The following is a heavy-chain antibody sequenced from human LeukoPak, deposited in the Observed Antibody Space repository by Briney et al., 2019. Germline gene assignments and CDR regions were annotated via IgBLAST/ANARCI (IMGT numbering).Heavy chain of an antibody. CDR2: ISYDGRNK. V-gene: IGHV3-30*04. J-gene: IGHJ5*02. CDR1: GFTFSSYA. D-gene: IGHD3-10*01. CDR3: AREGVILPHWSYGSGKGNWFDP. Sequence: GGSLRLSCAASGFTFSSYAMHWVRQAPGKGLEWVAVISYDGRNKYYADSVKGRFTISRDNSKNTLYLQMNSLRAEDTAVYYCAREGVILPHWSYGSGKGNWFDPWGQGTLVTVSS.